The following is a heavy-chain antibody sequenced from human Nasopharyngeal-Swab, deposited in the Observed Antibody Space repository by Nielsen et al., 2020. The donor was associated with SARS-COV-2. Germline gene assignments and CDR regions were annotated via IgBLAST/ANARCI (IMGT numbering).Heavy chain of an antibody. V-gene: IGHV3-11*01. Sequence: GASLTISCAASGFTFSDYYMSWIRQAPGKGLEWVSYISSSGSTIYYADSVKGRFTISRDNAKNSLYLQMNSLRAEDTAVYYCARTYYYDSSGYYYGWFDPWGQGTLVTVSS. CDR2: ISSSGSTI. J-gene: IGHJ5*02. CDR1: GFTFSDYY. D-gene: IGHD3-22*01. CDR3: ARTYYYDSSGYYYGWFDP.